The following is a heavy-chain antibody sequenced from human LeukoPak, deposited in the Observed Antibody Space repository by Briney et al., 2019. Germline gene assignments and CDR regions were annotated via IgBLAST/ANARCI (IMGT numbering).Heavy chain of an antibody. V-gene: IGHV1-2*02. CDR1: GYTFTGYF. D-gene: IGHD3-22*01. J-gene: IGHJ6*04. CDR2: ITPNSGGT. CDR3: ARAARVDYYDSSPYGMDV. Sequence: ASVTGSCKASGYTFTGYFIHWVRQAPGQGLEWMGWITPNSGGTNYAQKFPGRVTMTRHTSISTAYMELRRMRSDDTAVYYCARAARVDYYDSSPYGMDVWGEGTTVTVAS.